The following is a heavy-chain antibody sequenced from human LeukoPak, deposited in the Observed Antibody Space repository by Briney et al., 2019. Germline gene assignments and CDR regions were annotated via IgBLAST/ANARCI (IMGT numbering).Heavy chain of an antibody. V-gene: IGHV3-23*01. CDR2: ISADGQVT. CDR3: ARDPYNTILYRLAH. D-gene: IGHD3-10*01. Sequence: GGSLRLSCAGSGFAFGTNAMSWVRQAPGMGLEWGSSISADGQVTYYADSVQGRFTVSRDNSKSKLYLQLNSLRAEDTATYYCARDPYNTILYRLAHWGQGTLVTVSS. J-gene: IGHJ4*02. CDR1: GFAFGTNA.